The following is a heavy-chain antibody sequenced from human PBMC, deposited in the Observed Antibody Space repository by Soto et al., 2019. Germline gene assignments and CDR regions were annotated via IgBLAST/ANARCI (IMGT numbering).Heavy chain of an antibody. CDR3: ARTSPAWFDP. J-gene: IGHJ5*02. Sequence: PSETLSLTCTVSGDTISSGDYYWSWIRQPPGKGLEWIGYIYYSGSTNYNPSLKSRVTISVDTSKNQFSLKLSSVTAADTAVYYCARTSPAWFDPWGQGTLVTVSS. V-gene: IGHV4-61*08. CDR1: GDTISSGDYY. CDR2: IYYSGST.